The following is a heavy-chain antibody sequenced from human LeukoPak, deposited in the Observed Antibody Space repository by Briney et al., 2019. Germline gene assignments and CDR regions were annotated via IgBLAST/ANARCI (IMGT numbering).Heavy chain of an antibody. CDR2: ISYDGSNK. V-gene: IGHV3-30*18. CDR3: AKDLNAGILDYYDSSGYYPDY. J-gene: IGHJ4*02. CDR1: GFTFSSYG. Sequence: GGSLRLSCAASGFTFSSYGMHWVRQAPGKGLKWVAVISYDGSNKYYADSVKGRFTISRDNSKNTLYLQMNSLRAEDTAVYYCAKDLNAGILDYYDSSGYYPDYWGQGTLVTVSS. D-gene: IGHD3-22*01.